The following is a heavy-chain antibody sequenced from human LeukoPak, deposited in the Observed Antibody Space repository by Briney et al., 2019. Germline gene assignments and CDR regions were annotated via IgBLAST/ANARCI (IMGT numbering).Heavy chain of an antibody. CDR2: ISSSSSTI. V-gene: IGHV3-48*01. CDR1: GFTFSSYS. D-gene: IGHD7-27*01. CDR3: ARDKRTGDSYFDS. Sequence: GGSLRLSCAASGFTFSSYSMNWVRQAPGKGLEWVSYISSSSSTIYYADSVKGRFTISRDNAKNSLYLQMNSLRAEDTAVYYCARDKRTGDSYFDSWGQGTLVTVSS. J-gene: IGHJ4*02.